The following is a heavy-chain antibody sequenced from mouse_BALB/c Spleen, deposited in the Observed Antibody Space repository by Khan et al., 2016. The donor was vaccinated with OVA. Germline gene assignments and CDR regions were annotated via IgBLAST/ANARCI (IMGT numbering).Heavy chain of an antibody. J-gene: IGHJ4*01. Sequence: VQLQQPGPELVKPGASVKMSCKASGYTFTTYVIHWVKQKPGQGLEWIGYINPNNDDTKYNEKFKDKATLTADKYSTTAYMEFSSLTSEDSAGYSCSRCMVLLRGALDFWVQGTSVTVSS. CDR1: GYTFTTYV. CDR3: SRCMVLLRGALDF. CDR2: INPNNDDT. D-gene: IGHD1-1*02. V-gene: IGHV1S136*01.